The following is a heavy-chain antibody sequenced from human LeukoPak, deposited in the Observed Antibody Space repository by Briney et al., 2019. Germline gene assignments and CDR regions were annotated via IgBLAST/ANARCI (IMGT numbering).Heavy chain of an antibody. J-gene: IGHJ4*02. CDR2: ISGYNGNT. V-gene: IGHV1-18*01. Sequence: ASVKVSCKASGYTFTSYGVSWVRQAPGLGLEWMGWISGYNGNTNYAQKLQDRVTMTTDTSTSTAYMELRSLRSDDTAVYYCARLRPYYDILTGIYYFDYWGQGTLVTVSS. D-gene: IGHD3-9*01. CDR3: ARLRPYYDILTGIYYFDY. CDR1: GYTFTSYG.